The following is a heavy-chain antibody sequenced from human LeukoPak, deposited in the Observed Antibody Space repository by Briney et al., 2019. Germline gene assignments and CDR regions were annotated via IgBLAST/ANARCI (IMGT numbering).Heavy chain of an antibody. J-gene: IGHJ5*02. Sequence: SVKVSCKASGGTFSSYAISWVRQAPGQGLEWMGGIIPIFGTANYAQKFQGRVTITTDESTSTAYMELSSLRSEDTAVYYCARFFDWPYNWFDPWGQGTLVTVSS. V-gene: IGHV1-69*05. D-gene: IGHD3-9*01. CDR3: ARFFDWPYNWFDP. CDR1: GGTFSSYA. CDR2: IIPIFGTA.